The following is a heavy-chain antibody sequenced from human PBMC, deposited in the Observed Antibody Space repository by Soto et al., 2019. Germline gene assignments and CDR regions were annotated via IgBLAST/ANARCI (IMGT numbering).Heavy chain of an antibody. V-gene: IGHV3-48*01. CDR2: ISPSSDTK. J-gene: IGHJ5*02. Sequence: GGSLRLSCAASGFTVSSNYMSWVRQAPGKGLEWVSYISPSSDTKYYADSVKGRFTISRDSAKKTVYLQMNSLRAEDTAVYFCARELRDSHIHFDHWGQGTRVTVSS. CDR1: GFTVSSNY. D-gene: IGHD2-21*02. CDR3: ARELRDSHIHFDH.